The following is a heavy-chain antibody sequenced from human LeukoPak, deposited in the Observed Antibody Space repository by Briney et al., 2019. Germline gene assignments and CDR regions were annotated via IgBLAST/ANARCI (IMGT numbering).Heavy chain of an antibody. Sequence: ASVKVSCKASGYTFTGYLMHWVRQAPGQGLEWMGIINPSGGSTSYAQKFQGRVTMTRDTSTSTVYMELSSLRSEDTAVYYCARGSNAFRYYYGSGSYYNVGWFDPWGQGTLVTVSS. V-gene: IGHV1-46*01. CDR2: INPSGGST. D-gene: IGHD3-10*01. J-gene: IGHJ5*02. CDR3: ARGSNAFRYYYGSGSYYNVGWFDP. CDR1: GYTFTGYL.